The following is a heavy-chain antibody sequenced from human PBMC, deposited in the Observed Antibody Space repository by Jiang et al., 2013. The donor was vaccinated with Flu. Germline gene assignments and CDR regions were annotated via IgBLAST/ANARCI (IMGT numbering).Heavy chain of an antibody. V-gene: IGHV6-1*01. CDR3: ARDFPVAGTGFDY. Sequence: YAVSVKSRITINPDTSKNQFSLQLNSVTPEDTAVYYCARDFPVAGTGFDYWGQGTLVTVSS. D-gene: IGHD6-19*01. J-gene: IGHJ4*02.